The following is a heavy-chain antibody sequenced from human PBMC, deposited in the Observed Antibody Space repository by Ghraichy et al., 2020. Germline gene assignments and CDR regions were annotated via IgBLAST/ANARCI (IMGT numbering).Heavy chain of an antibody. CDR2: MYYSGST. D-gene: IGHD6-13*01. Sequence: SETLSLTCTVSGGSISSYYWSWIRQPPGKGLEWIGYMYYSGSTNYNPSLKSRVTISVDTSKNQFSLKLSSVTAADTAVYYCARHPVGYSSSWSRYYFDYWGQGTLVTVSS. V-gene: IGHV4-59*08. CDR3: ARHPVGYSSSWSRYYFDY. J-gene: IGHJ4*02. CDR1: GGSISSYY.